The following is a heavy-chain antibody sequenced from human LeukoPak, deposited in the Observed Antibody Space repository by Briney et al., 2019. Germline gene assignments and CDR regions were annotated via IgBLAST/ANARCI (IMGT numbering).Heavy chain of an antibody. CDR1: GFTFSSYA. CDR3: ARDQITPYDIGWFDP. D-gene: IGHD3-16*01. CDR2: ISGSGGST. V-gene: IGHV3-23*01. J-gene: IGHJ5*02. Sequence: GGSLRLSCAASGFTFSSYAMSWVRQAPGKGLEWVSAISGSGGSTYYADSVKGRFTISRDNSKNTLYLQMNSLRAEDTAVYYCARDQITPYDIGWFDPWGQGTLVTVSS.